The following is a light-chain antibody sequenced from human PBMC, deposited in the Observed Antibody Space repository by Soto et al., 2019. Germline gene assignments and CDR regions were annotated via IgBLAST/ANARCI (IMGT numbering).Light chain of an antibody. V-gene: IGKV3-20*01. CDR3: QQFGSSPGFT. CDR2: GAS. J-gene: IGKJ3*01. CDR1: QSINSRY. Sequence: EIVLTQSPGTLSLSPGERATLSCRASQSINSRYLAWYQQKPGQAPRLLIYGASSRATGIPDRFSGSGSGTDFTLTICRLDPEDFAVYYCQQFGSSPGFTFGPGTKVDIK.